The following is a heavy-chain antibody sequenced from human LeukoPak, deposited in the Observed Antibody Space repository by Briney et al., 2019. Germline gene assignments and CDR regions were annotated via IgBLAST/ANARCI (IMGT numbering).Heavy chain of an antibody. CDR1: GGSISSGDYY. CDR2: IYYSGST. V-gene: IGHV4-61*08. D-gene: IGHD6-19*01. J-gene: IGHJ4*02. Sequence: SETLSLTCTVSGGSISSGDYYWSWIRQPPGKGLEWIGNIYYSGSTNYNPSLKSRVTISVDTSKNQFSLRLSSVTAADTAVYYCASSEGQWLFSDWGQGTLVTVSS. CDR3: ASSEGQWLFSD.